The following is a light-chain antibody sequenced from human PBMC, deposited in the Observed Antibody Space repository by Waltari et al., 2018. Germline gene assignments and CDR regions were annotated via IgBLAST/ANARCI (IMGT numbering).Light chain of an antibody. Sequence: EIVLTQSPGTLSLSPGERATLPCRASQSVRNYLAWYQQKPGQAPRLLIYDASNRATGIPARFSGSGSGTDFTLTISSLEPEDFAVYYCQQRYNWPPVTFGGGTKVEIK. V-gene: IGKV3-11*01. CDR2: DAS. CDR3: QQRYNWPPVT. J-gene: IGKJ4*01. CDR1: QSVRNY.